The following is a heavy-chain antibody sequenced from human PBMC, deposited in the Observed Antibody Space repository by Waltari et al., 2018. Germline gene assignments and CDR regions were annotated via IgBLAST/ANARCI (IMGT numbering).Heavy chain of an antibody. Sequence: VYGGSFSGYYWSWIRQPPGKGLEWIGEINHSGSTNYNPSLKSRVTISVDTSKNQFSLKLSSVTAADTAVYYCARAWISLILGATSAFDIWGQGTMVTVS. CDR1: GGSFSGYY. J-gene: IGHJ3*02. CDR2: INHSGST. V-gene: IGHV4-34*01. D-gene: IGHD1-26*01. CDR3: ARAWISLILGATSAFDI.